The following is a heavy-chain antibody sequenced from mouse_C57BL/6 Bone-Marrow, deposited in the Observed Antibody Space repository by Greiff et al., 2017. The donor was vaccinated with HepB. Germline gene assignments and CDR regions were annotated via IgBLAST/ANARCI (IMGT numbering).Heavy chain of an antibody. Sequence: VQLQQSGPELVKPGASVKISCKASGYTFTDYYMNWVKQSHGKSLEWIGDINPNNGGTSYNQKFKGKATLTVDKSSSTAYMELRSLTSEDSAVYYCARDSGHYWGQGTTLTVSS. D-gene: IGHD3-2*01. CDR3: ARDSGHY. J-gene: IGHJ2*01. CDR1: GYTFTDYY. V-gene: IGHV1-26*01. CDR2: INPNNGGT.